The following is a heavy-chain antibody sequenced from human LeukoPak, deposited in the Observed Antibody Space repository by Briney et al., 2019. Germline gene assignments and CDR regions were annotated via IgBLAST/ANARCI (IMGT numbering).Heavy chain of an antibody. CDR2: IYYSGST. D-gene: IGHD4-11*01. V-gene: IGHV4-59*08. Sequence: SETLSLTCTVSGGSINNYYWSWIRQPPGKGLEWIGYIYYSGSTNYNPSLKSRVTISVDTSKNQFSLKLTSVTAADTAVYYCARAKYSNCFDYWGQGTLVTVSS. CDR1: GGSINNYY. J-gene: IGHJ4*02. CDR3: ARAKYSNCFDY.